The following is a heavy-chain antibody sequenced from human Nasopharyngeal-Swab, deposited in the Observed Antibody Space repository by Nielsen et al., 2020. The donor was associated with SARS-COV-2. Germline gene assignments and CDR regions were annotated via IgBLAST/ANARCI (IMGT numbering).Heavy chain of an antibody. CDR3: AGHPADFDF. CDR2: MKPNGFN. CDR1: GASISDYH. Sequence: SETLSLTCDVSGASISDYHRSWIRQPPGKGLEWIGEMKPNGFNNFNPSLKSRVTISIDKSKNQFLLKLNSVAAADTAVYYCAGHPADFDFWGQGTLVIVSS. J-gene: IGHJ4*02. V-gene: IGHV4-34*01. D-gene: IGHD6-13*01.